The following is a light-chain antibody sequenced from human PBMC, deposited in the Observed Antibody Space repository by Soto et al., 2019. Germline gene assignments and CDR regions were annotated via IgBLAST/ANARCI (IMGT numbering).Light chain of an antibody. V-gene: IGKV1-5*01. CDR2: DAS. Sequence: DIQMTQSPSTLSASVGDRVTITCRASHSISSWLAWYQQKPGKAPKLLIYDASSLESGVPSRFSGSGSGTEFTLTISSLQPDDFANYYCQQYNSYWWTFGQGTKVEIK. CDR3: QQYNSYWWT. J-gene: IGKJ1*01. CDR1: HSISSW.